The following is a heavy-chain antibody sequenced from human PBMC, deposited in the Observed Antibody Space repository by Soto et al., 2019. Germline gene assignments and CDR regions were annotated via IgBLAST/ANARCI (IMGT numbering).Heavy chain of an antibody. CDR1: GFTFSTYG. Sequence: QVQLVESGGGVVQPGKSLRLSCAASGFTFSTYGIHWVRQAPGKGLEWVALISYDGGSKYYGDSVKGRFIISGDNSHNTVSLQVNSLRADDTAVYFCAKEQLAMTVVVADYFDSWGQGTLVTVSS. CDR3: AKEQLAMTVVVADYFDS. CDR2: ISYDGGSK. V-gene: IGHV3-30*18. J-gene: IGHJ4*02. D-gene: IGHD3-22*01.